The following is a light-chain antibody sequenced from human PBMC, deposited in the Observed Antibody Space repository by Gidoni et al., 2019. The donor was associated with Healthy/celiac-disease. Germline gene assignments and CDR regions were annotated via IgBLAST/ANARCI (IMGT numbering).Light chain of an antibody. CDR1: SPNTGSNY. J-gene: IGLJ3*02. CDR2: NNN. CDR3: AAWDDSLSGPV. Sequence: QSVLTQPPSASGTPGQRVTISCSGSSPNTGSNYVYWYQQLPGTAPKLLIYNNNQRPSGVPDRFSGSKSDTSASLAISGLRSEDEADYYCAAWDDSLSGPVFGGGTKLTVL. V-gene: IGLV1-47*01.